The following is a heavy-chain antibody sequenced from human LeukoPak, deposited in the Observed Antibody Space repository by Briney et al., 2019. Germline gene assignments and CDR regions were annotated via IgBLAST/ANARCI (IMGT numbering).Heavy chain of an antibody. CDR2: IYSGGST. V-gene: IGHV3-53*01. D-gene: IGHD3-16*01. CDR1: GFIFSQYS. Sequence: PGGSLRLSCAASGFIFSQYSMNWVRQAPGKGLEWVSIIYSGGSTYYADSVKGRFTVSRDNSKNTLYLQMNSLRAEDTAVYFCASGGRVYWGQGTLVTVSS. J-gene: IGHJ4*02. CDR3: ASGGRVY.